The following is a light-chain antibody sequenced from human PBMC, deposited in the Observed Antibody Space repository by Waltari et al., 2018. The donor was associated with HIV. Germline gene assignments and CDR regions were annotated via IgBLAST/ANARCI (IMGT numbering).Light chain of an antibody. CDR3: MQALHTPFM. J-gene: IGKJ5*01. CDR2: MDS. Sequence: DVLLTQSPVSLAVTPGESASISCKSSQSLLHKNGKIYLDWDVKKPGQTPQLLMYMDSNLAAGVPVRFSGSGSGTEFTFKISRVEAEDVGLYYCMQALHTPFMFGHGTRLEI. V-gene: IGKV2-28*01. CDR1: QSLLHKNGKIY.